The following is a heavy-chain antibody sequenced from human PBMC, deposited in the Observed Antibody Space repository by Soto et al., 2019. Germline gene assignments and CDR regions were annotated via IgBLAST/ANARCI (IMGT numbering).Heavy chain of an antibody. Sequence: PGGSLRLSCAASGSMFSAYTMNWVRQAPGKGLEWLSSIGDDSSYIDYADSLRGRFTVSRDNARNSLYLQIDSLGVEDTAVYYCATPYYFNHWGPGTLVTVSS. CDR3: ATPYYFNH. CDR1: GSMFSAYT. CDR2: IGDDSSYI. J-gene: IGHJ1*01. D-gene: IGHD3-16*01. V-gene: IGHV3-21*06.